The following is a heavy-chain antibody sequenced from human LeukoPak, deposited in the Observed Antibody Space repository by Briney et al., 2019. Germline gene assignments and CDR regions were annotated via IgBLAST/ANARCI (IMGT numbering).Heavy chain of an antibody. J-gene: IGHJ4*02. D-gene: IGHD2-21*02. CDR2: ITYTGSP. CDR3: AKQYCGGDCYTLDS. CDR1: GGSVSSSFYY. V-gene: IGHV4-61*01. Sequence: SETLSLTCTVSGGSVSSSFYYWNWIRQSPGTGLEWIGYITYTGSPHYNPSLQSRVTISVDTSKNQFSLRLSSMTAADTAVYYCAKQYCGGDCYTLDSWGQGTLVAVSS.